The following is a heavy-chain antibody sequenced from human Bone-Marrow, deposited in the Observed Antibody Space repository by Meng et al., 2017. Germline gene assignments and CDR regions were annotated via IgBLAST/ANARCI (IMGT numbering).Heavy chain of an antibody. D-gene: IGHD6-19*01. V-gene: IGHV3-66*01. CDR3: ARVGDSSGWLGYYFDY. Sequence: VQLVESGGGVVQPGRSLRLSCEASGFTFSSYGMHWVRQAPGKGLEWVSVIYSTDSTYYADSVKGRFTISRDNSKNTLYLQMNSLRAEDTAVYYCARVGDSSGWLGYYFDYWGQGTLVTVSS. J-gene: IGHJ4*02. CDR1: GFTFSSYG. CDR2: IYSTDST.